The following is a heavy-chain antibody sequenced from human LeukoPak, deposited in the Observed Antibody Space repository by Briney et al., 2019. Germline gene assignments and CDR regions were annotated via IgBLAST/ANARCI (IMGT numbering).Heavy chain of an antibody. V-gene: IGHV4-4*07. D-gene: IGHD3-10*01. CDR1: GGSISSFY. CDR2: IYNSGST. Sequence: SETLSLTCTVSGGSISSFYWSWIRQPAGKGLEWIGRIYNSGSTNYNPSLKSRVTMSLDTSKNQVSLKLSSVTAADTAVYYWARDRGSGSEGFDPWGQGTLVTVSS. CDR3: ARDRGSGSEGFDP. J-gene: IGHJ5*02.